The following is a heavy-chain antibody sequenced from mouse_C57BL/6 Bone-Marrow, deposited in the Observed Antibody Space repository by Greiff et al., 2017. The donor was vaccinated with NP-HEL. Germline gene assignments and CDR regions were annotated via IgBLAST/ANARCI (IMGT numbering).Heavy chain of an antibody. CDR2: IRNKANGYTT. J-gene: IGHJ1*03. D-gene: IGHD1-1*01. CDR1: GFTFTDYY. V-gene: IGHV7-3*01. Sequence: EVQLVESGGGLVQPGGSLSLSCAASGFTFTDYYMSWVRQPPGKALEWLGFIRNKANGYTTEYSASVKGRFTISRDNSQSIRYLQMNALRAEDSATDYCARYGYGGYFDVWGTGTTVTVSS. CDR3: ARYGYGGYFDV.